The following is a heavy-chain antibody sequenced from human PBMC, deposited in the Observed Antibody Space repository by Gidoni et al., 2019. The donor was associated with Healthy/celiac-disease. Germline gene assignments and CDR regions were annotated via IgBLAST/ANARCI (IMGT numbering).Heavy chain of an antibody. D-gene: IGHD3-3*02. CDR2: MNPNSGNT. J-gene: IGHJ6*02. V-gene: IGHV1-8*01. CDR1: GNTFTSYD. CDR3: ARGPQLASNYYYYYGMDV. Sequence: QVQLVQSGAEVKKPGAPVKVSCKASGNTFTSYDSNWVRQATGQGLEWMGWMNPNSGNTGYAQKFQGRVTMTRNTSISTAYMELSSLRSEDTAVYYCARGPQLASNYYYYYGMDVWGQGTTVTVSS.